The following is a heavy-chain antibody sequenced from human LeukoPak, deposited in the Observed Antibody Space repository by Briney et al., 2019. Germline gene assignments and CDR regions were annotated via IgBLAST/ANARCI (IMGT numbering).Heavy chain of an antibody. CDR3: ARDPEPYDDSDYYS. Sequence: SETLSLTCTVSGGSISSSSYYWGWIRQPPGKGLEWIGSVYYSGNTYYNPSLKSRVTISVDTSKNQFSLKLRSVTAADTAVYYCARDPEPYDDSDYYSWGQGTLVTVSS. CDR2: VYYSGNT. J-gene: IGHJ4*02. V-gene: IGHV4-39*07. CDR1: GGSISSSSYY. D-gene: IGHD3-22*01.